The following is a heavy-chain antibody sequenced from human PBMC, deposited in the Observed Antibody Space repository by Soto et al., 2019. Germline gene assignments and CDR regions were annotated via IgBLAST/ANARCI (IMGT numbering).Heavy chain of an antibody. J-gene: IGHJ6*02. Sequence: PVGFLRLSCAASGFTFSSYGMHWVRQAPGKGLEWVAVISYDGSNKYYADSVKGRFTISRDNSKNTLYLQMNSLRAEDTAVYYCAKDRKSVFGVAYYYYGMDVWGQGTTVTVSS. CDR3: AKDRKSVFGVAYYYYGMDV. CDR1: GFTFSSYG. CDR2: ISYDGSNK. V-gene: IGHV3-30*18. D-gene: IGHD3-3*01.